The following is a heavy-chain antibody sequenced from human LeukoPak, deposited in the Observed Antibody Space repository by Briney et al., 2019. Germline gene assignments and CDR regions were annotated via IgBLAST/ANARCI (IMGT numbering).Heavy chain of an antibody. CDR2: IYPGDSDT. D-gene: IGHD2-2*01. J-gene: IGHJ4*02. Sequence: GESLKISCEVSGYSFTTYWIGWVRQMPGKGLEWMGIIYPGDSDTRYSPSFQGQVTISADKSTSTAYVQWSSLKASDTAMYYCVRHYGRYCSTNTCPFDYWGQGTLVTVSS. CDR1: GYSFTTYW. V-gene: IGHV5-51*01. CDR3: VRHYGRYCSTNTCPFDY.